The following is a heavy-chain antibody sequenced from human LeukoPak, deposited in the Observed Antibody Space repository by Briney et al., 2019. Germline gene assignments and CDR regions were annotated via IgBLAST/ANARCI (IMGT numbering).Heavy chain of an antibody. J-gene: IGHJ4*03. D-gene: IGHD1-1*01. CDR2: INHRGDT. V-gene: IGHV4-34*01. Sequence: SETLSLTCAVYGGSFNNYYWSWIRQSPGKGLEWIAEINHRGDTNYNPSVKSRVSISVDTSKNQFSLKVTSLTAADTAVYYCARGPTISETGYFDYWGQGTLVTVSS. CDR1: GGSFNNYY. CDR3: ARGPTISETGYFDY.